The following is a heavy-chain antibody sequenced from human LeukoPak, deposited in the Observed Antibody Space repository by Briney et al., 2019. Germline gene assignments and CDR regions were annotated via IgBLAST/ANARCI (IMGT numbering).Heavy chain of an antibody. D-gene: IGHD3-10*01. CDR2: ISAYNGNT. Sequence: GESLKISCKGSGYSFTSYWIGWVRQAPGQGLEWMGWISAYNGNTNYAQKLQGRVTMTTDTSTSTAYMELRSLRSDDTAVYYCARADLGYMVRGVIIPIDYWGQGTLVTVSS. CDR1: GYSFTSYW. J-gene: IGHJ4*02. CDR3: ARADLGYMVRGVIIPIDY. V-gene: IGHV1-18*04.